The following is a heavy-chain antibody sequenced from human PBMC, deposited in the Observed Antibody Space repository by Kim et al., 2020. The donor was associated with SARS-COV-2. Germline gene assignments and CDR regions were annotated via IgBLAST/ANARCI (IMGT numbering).Heavy chain of an antibody. V-gene: IGHV5-51*01. Sequence: GESLKISCKGSGYSFTSYWIGWVRQMPGKGLEWMGIIYPGDSDTRYSPSFQGQVTISADKSISTAYLQWSSLKASDTAMYYCARTYCGSTSCYYYYYGMDVWGQGTTVTVS. CDR2: IYPGDSDT. D-gene: IGHD2-2*01. CDR1: GYSFTSYW. CDR3: ARTYCGSTSCYYYYYGMDV. J-gene: IGHJ6*02.